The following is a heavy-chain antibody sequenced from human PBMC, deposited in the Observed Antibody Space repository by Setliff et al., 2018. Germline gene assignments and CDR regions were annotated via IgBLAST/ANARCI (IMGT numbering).Heavy chain of an antibody. D-gene: IGHD3-3*01. CDR1: GFTFNNAW. Sequence: LRLSCAASGFTFNNAWMTWVRQAPGKGLEWVGRIKSKTDGGTTDYAAPVKGRFTISRDDSKNTLYLQMNSLKTEDTAVYYCTTLPRNDDFWSSSYYYYMDVWGKGTTVTVSS. CDR2: IKSKTDGGTT. CDR3: TTLPRNDDFWSSSYYYYMDV. J-gene: IGHJ6*03. V-gene: IGHV3-15*01.